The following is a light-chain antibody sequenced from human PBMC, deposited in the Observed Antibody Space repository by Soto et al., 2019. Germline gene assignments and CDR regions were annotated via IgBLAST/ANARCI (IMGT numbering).Light chain of an antibody. Sequence: QSALTQPASVSGSPGQSITISCTGTSRDVGGYNYVSWYQQYPGKAPKLILYDVSNRPSGVSNRFSGSKSANTASLTISGLQAEDEAVYYCSSYTSSSTLRAFGGGTKVTVL. J-gene: IGLJ2*01. CDR2: DVS. CDR3: SSYTSSSTLRA. V-gene: IGLV2-14*01. CDR1: SRDVGGYNY.